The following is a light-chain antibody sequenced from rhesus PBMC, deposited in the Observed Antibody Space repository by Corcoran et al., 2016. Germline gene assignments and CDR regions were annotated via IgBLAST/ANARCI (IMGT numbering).Light chain of an antibody. V-gene: IGLV1-60*01. CDR3: AVWDDRLNAYV. CDR1: TSNIGDNP. CDR2: YNT. Sequence: QSVLTQPPSASEAARKSVIISCSGSTSNIGDNPVSWYQQVPETAPKLLIYYNTWRASGVSDRFSGSKSGASASLAITGLQTEDEADYFCAVWDDRLNAYVFGPGTRLTVL. J-gene: IGLJ1*01.